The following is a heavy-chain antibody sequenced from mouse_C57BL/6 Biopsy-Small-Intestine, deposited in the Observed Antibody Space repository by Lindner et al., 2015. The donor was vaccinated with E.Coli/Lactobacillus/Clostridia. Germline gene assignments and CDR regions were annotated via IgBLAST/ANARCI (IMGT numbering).Heavy chain of an antibody. CDR1: GYIFSSYY. CDR2: INPSGATT. CDR3: ARAKSGRSAYYFDY. D-gene: IGHD2-10*02. V-gene: IGHV1S14*01. J-gene: IGHJ2*01. Sequence: SVKVSCKASGYIFSSYYLHWVRQAPGQGLEWMGVINPSGATTTYADNLQGRVSITRDTSTSTVYVDLGNLRSDDTAVYYCARAKSGRSAYYFDYWGQGTLVTVSS.